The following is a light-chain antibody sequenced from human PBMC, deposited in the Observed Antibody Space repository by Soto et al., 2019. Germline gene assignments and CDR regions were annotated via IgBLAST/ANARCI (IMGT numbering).Light chain of an antibody. V-gene: IGKV1-5*01. J-gene: IGKJ1*01. Sequence: DIQMTQYPSTLSASVGDRVTITCRASQSISSWLAWYQQKPGKAPKLLIYDASSLESGVPSRFSGSGSGTEVTLTISSLQPDEFATYYCQQYNSYSGTLGQGTRWIS. CDR2: DAS. CDR1: QSISSW. CDR3: QQYNSYSGT.